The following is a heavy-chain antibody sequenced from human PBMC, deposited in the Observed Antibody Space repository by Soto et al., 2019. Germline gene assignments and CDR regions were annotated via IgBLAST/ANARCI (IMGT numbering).Heavy chain of an antibody. D-gene: IGHD4-4*01. V-gene: IGHV3-30-3*01. CDR1: GFTFSSYA. CDR3: ASPLWRDDYNWGYFDL. Sequence: QVQLVESGGGVVQPGRSLRLSCAASGFTFSSYAMHWVRQAPGKGLEWVAVISYDGSNKHYPHSVKGRFTISRDNXKXXLYLQLNSLTAEDTAVYYCASPLWRDDYNWGYFDLWGRGTLVTVSS. CDR2: ISYDGSNK. J-gene: IGHJ2*01.